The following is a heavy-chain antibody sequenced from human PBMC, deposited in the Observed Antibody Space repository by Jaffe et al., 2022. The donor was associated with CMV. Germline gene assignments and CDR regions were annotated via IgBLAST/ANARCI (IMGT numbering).Heavy chain of an antibody. CDR3: TANYDFKFDP. J-gene: IGHJ5*02. Sequence: EVQLVESGGGLVQPGGSLKLSCAASGFTFSGSVMHWVRQASGKGLEWVGRITSKDSTYATAYTASVKGRFTISRDDSKNTAYLLMNSLKTEDTAVYYCTANYDFKFDPWGQGILVTVSS. D-gene: IGHD3-3*01. CDR2: ITSKDSTYAT. CDR1: GFTFSGSV. V-gene: IGHV3-73*02.